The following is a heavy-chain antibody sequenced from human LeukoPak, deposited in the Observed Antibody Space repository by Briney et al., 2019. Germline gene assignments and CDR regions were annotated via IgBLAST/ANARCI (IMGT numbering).Heavy chain of an antibody. CDR3: ARDRSQYSSGWAYYFDY. D-gene: IGHD6-19*01. Sequence: PGGSLRLSCAASGFTFSSYSMNWVRQAPGKGLEWVSSISSSSSYIYYADSVKGRFTISRDNAKNSLYLQMNSLRAEETAVYYCARDRSQYSSGWAYYFDYWGQGTLVTVSS. CDR1: GFTFSSYS. CDR2: ISSSSSYI. V-gene: IGHV3-21*01. J-gene: IGHJ4*02.